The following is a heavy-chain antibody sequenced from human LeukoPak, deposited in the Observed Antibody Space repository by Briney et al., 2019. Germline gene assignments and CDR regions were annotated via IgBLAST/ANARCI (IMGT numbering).Heavy chain of an antibody. D-gene: IGHD6-25*01. Sequence: ASVKVSCKASGYTFTGYYMHWVRQAPGQGLEWMGWINPNSGGANYAQKFQGRVTMTSDTSISTAYMELNRLRSDDTAVYYCARDLRSSGVDYWGPGTLVTVSS. CDR2: INPNSGGA. V-gene: IGHV1-2*02. CDR3: ARDLRSSGVDY. CDR1: GYTFTGYY. J-gene: IGHJ4*02.